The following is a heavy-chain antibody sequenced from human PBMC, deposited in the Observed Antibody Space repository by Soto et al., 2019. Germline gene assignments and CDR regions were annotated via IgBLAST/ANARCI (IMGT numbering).Heavy chain of an antibody. CDR3: ARLYHYGDYLGYYYYMDV. J-gene: IGHJ6*03. CDR2: IYYSGST. V-gene: IGHV4-59*08. Sequence: SETLSLTCTVSGGSLSSYYWSWIRQPPGKGLEWIGYIYYSGSTNYNPSLKSRVTISVDTSKNQFSLRLSSVTAADTAVYYCARLYHYGDYLGYYYYMDVWGKGTTVT. CDR1: GGSLSSYY. D-gene: IGHD4-17*01.